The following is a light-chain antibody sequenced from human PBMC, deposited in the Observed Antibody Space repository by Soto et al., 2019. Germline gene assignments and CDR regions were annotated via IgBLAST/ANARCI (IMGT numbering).Light chain of an antibody. CDR3: QQFHSSAIA. CDR1: QVIRSA. Sequence: ALQLTQTPSSLSASVGDRVSMTCRASQVIRSALAWYQQKPGNPPELLIYDASTLEVGVPSRFSGSGSGTHFTLTIRNVQPEDFATYYCQQFHSSAIAFGQGTRLEIK. J-gene: IGKJ5*01. CDR2: DAS. V-gene: IGKV1-13*02.